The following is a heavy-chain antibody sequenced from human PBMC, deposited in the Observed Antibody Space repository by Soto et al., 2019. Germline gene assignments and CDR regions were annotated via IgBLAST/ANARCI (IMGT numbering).Heavy chain of an antibody. Sequence: VQLVQSGAEVTKPGASVKVSCKVSGYTLTELSMHWVRQAPGKGLEWMGGFDPEDGETIYAQKFQGRVTMTEDTSTDTAYMELSSLRSEDTAVYYCATSSILWFGELSHACDIWGQGTMVTVSS. J-gene: IGHJ3*02. CDR1: GYTLTELS. CDR3: ATSSILWFGELSHACDI. V-gene: IGHV1-24*01. D-gene: IGHD3-10*01. CDR2: FDPEDGET.